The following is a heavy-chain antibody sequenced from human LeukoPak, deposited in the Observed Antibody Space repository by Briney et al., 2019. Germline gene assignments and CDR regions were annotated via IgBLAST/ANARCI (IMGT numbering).Heavy chain of an antibody. CDR1: GFTFSTYW. D-gene: IGHD1-26*01. CDR3: ARDRWELLEFDY. J-gene: IGHJ4*02. CDR2: INGDTSGT. V-gene: IGHV3-74*01. Sequence: PGGSLRLSCAASGFTFSTYWMHWVRQVPGKGLVWISRINGDTSGTSYAESVKGRFTISRDNAKNTVYLQMNSLRVDDTAVYYYARDRWELLEFDYWGQGVLVTVSS.